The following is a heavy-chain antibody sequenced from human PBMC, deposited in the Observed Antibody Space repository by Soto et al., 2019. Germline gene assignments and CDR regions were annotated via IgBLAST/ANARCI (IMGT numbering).Heavy chain of an antibody. CDR2: ISSSSSTI. V-gene: IGHV3-48*02. CDR3: ARDPGIAAAGASYCSGMDV. Sequence: KGLEWVSYISSSSSTIYYADSVKGRFTISRDNAKNSLYLQMNSLRDEDTAVYYCARDPGIAAAGASYCSGMDVWGQGIFVSVSS. D-gene: IGHD6-13*01. J-gene: IGHJ6*02.